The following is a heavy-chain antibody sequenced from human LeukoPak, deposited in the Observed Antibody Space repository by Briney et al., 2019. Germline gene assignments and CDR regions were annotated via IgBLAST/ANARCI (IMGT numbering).Heavy chain of an antibody. CDR3: ARAGYYYDSSRPLDY. J-gene: IGHJ4*02. Sequence: PSETLSLTCTVSGGSISSYYWSWIRQPPGKGLEWIGYIYYSGSTNYNPSLKSRVTISVDTSKNQFSLKLSSVTAADTAVYYCARAGYYYDSSRPLDYWGQGTLVTVSS. V-gene: IGHV4-59*01. CDR1: GGSISSYY. D-gene: IGHD3-22*01. CDR2: IYYSGST.